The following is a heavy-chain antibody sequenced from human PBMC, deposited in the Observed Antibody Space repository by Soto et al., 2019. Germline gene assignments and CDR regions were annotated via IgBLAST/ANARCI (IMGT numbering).Heavy chain of an antibody. CDR3: AREELRYFDWLLYKNWFDP. Sequence: LSLTCAAYGGSFSGYYWSWIRQPPGKGLEWIGEINHSGSTNYNPSLKSRVTISVDTSKNQFSLKLSSVTAADTAVYYCAREELRYFDWLLYKNWFDPWGQGTLVTVSS. CDR2: INHSGST. V-gene: IGHV4-34*01. CDR1: GGSFSGYY. D-gene: IGHD3-9*01. J-gene: IGHJ5*02.